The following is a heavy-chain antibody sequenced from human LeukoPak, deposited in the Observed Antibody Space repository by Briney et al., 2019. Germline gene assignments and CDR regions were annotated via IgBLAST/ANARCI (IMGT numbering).Heavy chain of an antibody. CDR1: GGSISSISNHY. CDR3: AREYRSDYSGSLWFDP. V-gene: IGHV4-61*01. D-gene: IGHD6-25*01. Sequence: SETLSLTCIVSGGSISSISNHYWSWIRQPPGKRPEWIGYIYYSRSADYNPSLKGRVTISMDTSKNQFSLQMKSVTAADTAVYYCAREYRSDYSGSLWFDPWGQGTLVTVSS. J-gene: IGHJ5*02. CDR2: IYYSRSA.